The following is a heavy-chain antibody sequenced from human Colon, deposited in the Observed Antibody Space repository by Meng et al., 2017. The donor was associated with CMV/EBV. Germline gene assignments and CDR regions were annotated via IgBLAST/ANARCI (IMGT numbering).Heavy chain of an antibody. Sequence: GGSLRLSCAASGFTFDTYSMNWVRQAPGTGLEWVASISSSSSYIYYADSVKGRFTISRDNAKNSLYLQMNNLRAEDTAVYYCARGGVDAYCSGTMCLTGMDVWGQGTPVTVSS. J-gene: IGHJ6*02. CDR2: ISSSSSYI. V-gene: IGHV3-21*01. D-gene: IGHD2-15*01. CDR3: ARGGVDAYCSGTMCLTGMDV. CDR1: GFTFDTYS.